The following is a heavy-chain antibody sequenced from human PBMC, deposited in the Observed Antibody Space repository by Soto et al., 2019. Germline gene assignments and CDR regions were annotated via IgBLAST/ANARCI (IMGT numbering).Heavy chain of an antibody. D-gene: IGHD6-13*01. J-gene: IGHJ4*02. Sequence: QVQLVESGGGVVQPGRSLRLSCAASGFTFSSYGMHWVRQAPGKGLEWVAVISYDGSNKYYADSVKGRFTISRDNSKNTLYLQMNSLRAKYTSVYYCAKERVKRQQLVLVDYWGQGTLVTVSS. CDR3: AKERVKRQQLVLVDY. V-gene: IGHV3-30*18. CDR2: ISYDGSNK. CDR1: GFTFSSYG.